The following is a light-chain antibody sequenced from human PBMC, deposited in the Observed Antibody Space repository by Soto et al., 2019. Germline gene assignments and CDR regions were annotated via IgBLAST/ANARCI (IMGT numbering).Light chain of an antibody. CDR2: GAS. Sequence: TVMTQSLATLSMSPGDRAALSCRASLDVATNMAWYQQKPGQAPRLLIYGASIRATGVPARFTGSGSGTEVTLTINNLQSEDFALYYCHQYNTGLRTFGRGTRVEV. CDR3: HQYNTGLRT. V-gene: IGKV3-15*01. J-gene: IGKJ1*01. CDR1: LDVATN.